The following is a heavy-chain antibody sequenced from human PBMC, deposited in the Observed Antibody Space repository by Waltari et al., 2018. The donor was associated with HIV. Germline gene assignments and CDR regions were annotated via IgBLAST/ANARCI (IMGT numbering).Heavy chain of an antibody. V-gene: IGHV3-9*01. Sequence: EVQLVESGGGLVQPGRSLRLSCAASGFTFDDYAMHWVRQAPGKGLEWVSGISWNSGSIGYADSVKGRFTISRDNAKNSLYLQMNSLRAEDTALYYCAKDINGVVGYFDYWGQGTLVTVSS. CDR3: AKDINGVVGYFDY. CDR2: ISWNSGSI. CDR1: GFTFDDYA. J-gene: IGHJ4*02. D-gene: IGHD3-3*01.